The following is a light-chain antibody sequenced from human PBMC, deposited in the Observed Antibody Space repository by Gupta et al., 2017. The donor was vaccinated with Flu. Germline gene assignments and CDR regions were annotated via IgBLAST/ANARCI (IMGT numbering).Light chain of an antibody. CDR3: QQYNSYVRT. J-gene: IGKJ1*01. CDR2: KAS. CDR1: QSITGW. V-gene: IGKV1-5*03. Sequence: IHLTPSPSTLSAAVGDRVTITCRASQSITGWLAWYQKKPGQAPKLLIYKASSLEGGVPSRFSGSGSGTEFTLTISSLQPDDLATYYCQQYNSYVRTFGQGTKVEIK.